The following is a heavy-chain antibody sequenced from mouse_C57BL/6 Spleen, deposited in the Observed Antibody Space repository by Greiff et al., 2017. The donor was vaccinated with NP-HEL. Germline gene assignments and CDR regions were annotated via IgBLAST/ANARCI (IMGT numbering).Heavy chain of an antibody. D-gene: IGHD4-1*01. V-gene: IGHV6-6*01. CDR1: GFTFSDAW. CDR2: IRNKANNHAT. CDR3: TRQDWAYAMDY. J-gene: IGHJ4*01. Sequence: EVQLQQSGGGLVQPGGSMKLSCAASGFTFSDAWMDWVRQSPEKGLEWVAEIRNKANNHATYYAESVKGRFTISRDDSKSSVYLQMNSLRAEDTGIYYCTRQDWAYAMDYWGQGTSVTVSS.